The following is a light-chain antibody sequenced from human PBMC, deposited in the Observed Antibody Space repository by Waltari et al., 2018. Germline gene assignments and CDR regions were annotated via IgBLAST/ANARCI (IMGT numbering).Light chain of an antibody. J-gene: IGKJ4*01. CDR1: QTVRTTY. CDR3: QQYDISPLT. CDR2: GAS. V-gene: IGKV3-20*01. Sequence: EIVLTQSPGTLSLSPGERATLSCRASQTVRTTYLAWYQQKPVQAPTLLIYGASSSATGIPDRFSGSGSGTDFSLTISSLEPEDFAVYYCQQYDISPLTFGGGTKVEIK.